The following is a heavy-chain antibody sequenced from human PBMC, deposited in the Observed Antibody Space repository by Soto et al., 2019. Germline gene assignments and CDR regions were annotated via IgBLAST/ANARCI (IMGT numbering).Heavy chain of an antibody. CDR1: GFTFTSYA. CDR2: ISGSGGSE. Sequence: GGSLRLSCAVSGFTFTSYAMTWVRQAPGKGLEWVSAISGSGGSEFYADSVKGRFTISRDNSKNTLYLQMKSLRAEDTALYYCAKGDTTMITDYYAMDVWDPGTTVTVSS. J-gene: IGHJ6*02. D-gene: IGHD5-18*01. V-gene: IGHV3-23*01. CDR3: AKGDTTMITDYYAMDV.